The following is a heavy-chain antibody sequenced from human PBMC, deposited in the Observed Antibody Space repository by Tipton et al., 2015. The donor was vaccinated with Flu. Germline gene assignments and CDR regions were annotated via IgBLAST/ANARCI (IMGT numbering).Heavy chain of an antibody. CDR1: GGSVNSYF. Sequence: TLSLTCTVSGGSVNSYFWSWIRQPPGMGLEWIGGIFYGGNTYYNPSLKSRVTISVDTSKGQFSLKLSSVTAADSAVYYCARLSYYDVDLKNFYFDYWGQGALVTVSS. CDR3: ARLSYYDVDLKNFYFDY. J-gene: IGHJ4*02. CDR2: IFYGGNT. V-gene: IGHV4-59*05. D-gene: IGHD3-10*02.